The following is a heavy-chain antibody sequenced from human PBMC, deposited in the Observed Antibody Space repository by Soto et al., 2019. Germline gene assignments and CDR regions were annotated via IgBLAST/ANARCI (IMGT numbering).Heavy chain of an antibody. CDR2: IYHSGST. CDR1: GGSISSGGYS. V-gene: IGHV4-30-2*01. J-gene: IGHJ6*02. Sequence: SETLSLTCAVSGGSISSGGYSWSWIRQPPGKGLEWIGYIYHSGSTYYNPSLKSRVTISVDRSKNQFSLKLSSVTAADTAVYYCARAYDTRRYYHGMDVWGQGTTVTVSS. CDR3: ARAYDTRRYYHGMDV. D-gene: IGHD3-9*01.